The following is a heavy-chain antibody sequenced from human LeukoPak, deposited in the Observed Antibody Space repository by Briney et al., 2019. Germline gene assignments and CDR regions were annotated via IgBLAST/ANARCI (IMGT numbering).Heavy chain of an antibody. V-gene: IGHV3-30*02. J-gene: IGHJ4*02. CDR2: IRYDGSNK. CDR1: GFTFSSYG. Sequence: GGSLRLSCAASGFTFSSYGMHWVRQAPGKGLEWVAFIRYDGSNKYYADSVKGRFTISRDNSKSTLYLQMNSLRAEDTAVYYCAKEGDGYNFFRSDPKHFDYWGQGTLVTVSS. CDR3: AKEGDGYNFFRSDPKHFDY. D-gene: IGHD5-24*01.